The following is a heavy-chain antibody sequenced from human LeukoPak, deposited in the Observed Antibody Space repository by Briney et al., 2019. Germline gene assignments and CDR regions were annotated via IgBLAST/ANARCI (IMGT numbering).Heavy chain of an antibody. CDR1: DGSFSGYH. V-gene: IGHV4-34*01. CDR3: ARDLLWSAGVDI. CDR2: VNHSGST. D-gene: IGHD3-10*01. Sequence: SETLSLTCAVYDGSFSGYHWSWIRQPPGKGLEWIGEVNHSGSTNCNPSLKSRVTLSVDKSKNQFSLNLSSVTAADTAVYYCARDLLWSAGVDIWGQGILVTVSS. J-gene: IGHJ4*02.